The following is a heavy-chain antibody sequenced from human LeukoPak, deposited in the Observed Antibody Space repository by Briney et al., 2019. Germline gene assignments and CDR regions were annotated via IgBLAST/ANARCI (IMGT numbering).Heavy chain of an antibody. D-gene: IGHD3-3*01. Sequence: PGGSLRLSCVVSGFNISHSYMSWVRQAPGRGLEWVSTIYSGGSTYYADSVKGRFTVSRHNSQNTLYLQMNSLRAEDTAVYYCARIDFATLYYFDYWGQGTLVTVSS. CDR3: ARIDFATLYYFDY. V-gene: IGHV3-53*04. J-gene: IGHJ4*02. CDR2: IYSGGST. CDR1: GFNISHSY.